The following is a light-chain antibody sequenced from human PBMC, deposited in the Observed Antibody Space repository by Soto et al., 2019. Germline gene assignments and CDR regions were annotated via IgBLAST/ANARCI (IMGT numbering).Light chain of an antibody. CDR2: DAS. V-gene: IGKV1-5*01. J-gene: IGKJ1*01. CDR3: QQYNSYWT. Sequence: DIQMTQSPPTLSASVGDRVTITCRASQSISSWLAWYQQKPGKAPKLLIYDASSLESGVPSRFSGSGSGTEFTLTISSLQPDDFATYHCQQYNSYWTFGQGTNVDIK. CDR1: QSISSW.